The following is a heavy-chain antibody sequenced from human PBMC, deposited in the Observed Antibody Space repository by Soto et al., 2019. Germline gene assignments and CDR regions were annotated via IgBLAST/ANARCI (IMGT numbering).Heavy chain of an antibody. J-gene: IGHJ6*02. CDR2: ISFDGSNK. CDR3: ARGGSGWYGDGMDV. CDR1: GFTFSSYA. Sequence: QVQLVESGGGVVQPGRSLGLSCAAAGFTFSSYAMHWVRQAPGKGREGGAVISFDGSNKYYAYSAKGRFTISRDNSKNTLYLQINSLRAEDTAVYYCARGGSGWYGDGMDVWGQGTTVNVSS. D-gene: IGHD6-19*01. V-gene: IGHV3-30-3*01.